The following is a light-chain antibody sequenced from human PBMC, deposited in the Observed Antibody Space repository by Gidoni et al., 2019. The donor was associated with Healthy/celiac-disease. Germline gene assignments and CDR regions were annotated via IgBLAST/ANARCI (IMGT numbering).Light chain of an antibody. J-gene: IGKJ2*01. CDR1: QSISSY. V-gene: IGKV1-39*01. CDR3: QQRYSTTFYT. Sequence: DIQMTQSPSSLSASVGDRVTITCRASQSISSYLNWYQQKPGKAPKLLIYAASSLQSGVPSRFSGSGSGTEVTLTISSLQQEDDATYYCQQRYSTTFYTFGQGTKLEIK. CDR2: AAS.